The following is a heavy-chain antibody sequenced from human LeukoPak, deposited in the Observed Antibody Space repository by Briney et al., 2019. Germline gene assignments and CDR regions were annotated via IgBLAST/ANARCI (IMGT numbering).Heavy chain of an antibody. D-gene: IGHD3-10*01. CDR3: ARDSGTTGEVKFDP. J-gene: IGHJ5*02. CDR2: VYYSGST. CDR1: GGSISTTNYY. Sequence: SETLSLTCTVSGGSISTTNYYWGWIRQSPGKGLEWFGCVYYSGSTYYNPSLKSRVTMSIDTSNNQFSLRLRFVTAADTAVYYCARDSGTTGEVKFDPWGQGTLVTVSS. V-gene: IGHV4-39*07.